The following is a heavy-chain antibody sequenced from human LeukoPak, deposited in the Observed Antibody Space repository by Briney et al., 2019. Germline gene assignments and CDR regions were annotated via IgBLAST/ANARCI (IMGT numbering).Heavy chain of an antibody. CDR3: ARDTLSYYYYGMDV. V-gene: IGHV4-4*07. J-gene: IGHJ6*02. CDR2: IYTSGST. Sequence: SETLSLTCTVSGGSISSYYWSWIRQPAGKGLEWIGRIYTSGSTNYNPSLKSRVTMSVDTSKNQFSPKLSSVTAADTAVYYCARDTLSYYYYGMDVWGQGTTVTVSS. CDR1: GGSISSYY.